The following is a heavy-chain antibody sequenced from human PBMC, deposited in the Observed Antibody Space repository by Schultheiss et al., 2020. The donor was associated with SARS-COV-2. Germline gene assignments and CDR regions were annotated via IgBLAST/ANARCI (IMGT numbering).Heavy chain of an antibody. D-gene: IGHD5-18*01. V-gene: IGHV4-61*08. CDR2: IYYSGST. J-gene: IGHJ6*02. CDR1: GGSISSGGYY. Sequence: SQTLSLTCAVSGGSISSGGYYWSWIRQPPGKGLEWIGYIYYSGSTNYNPSLKSRVTISVDTSKNQFSLKLSSVTAADTAVYYCASGTYSYDYQQTVFYGMDVWGQGTTVTVSS. CDR3: ASGTYSYDYQQTVFYGMDV.